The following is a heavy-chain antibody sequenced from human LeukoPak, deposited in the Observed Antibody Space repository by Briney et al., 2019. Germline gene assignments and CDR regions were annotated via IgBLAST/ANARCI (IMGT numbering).Heavy chain of an antibody. J-gene: IGHJ3*02. Sequence: ASVKVSCKASGYDFTSYAMHWVRQAPGQRLEWMGWSNAGNGNTKYSQKFQDRVTVTRDTSTSTAYMELSSLRSEDTAVYYCAKDEKGYYHDTSGYPDAFDIWGQGTMVTVSS. CDR2: SNAGNGNT. CDR1: GYDFTSYA. V-gene: IGHV1-3*01. D-gene: IGHD3-22*01. CDR3: AKDEKGYYHDTSGYPDAFDI.